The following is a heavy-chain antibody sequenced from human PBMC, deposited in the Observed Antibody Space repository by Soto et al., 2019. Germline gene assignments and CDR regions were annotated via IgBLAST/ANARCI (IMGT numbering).Heavy chain of an antibody. V-gene: IGHV3-15*01. Sequence: EVHVVESGGDLVRPGGSLTLSCATSRFMFSSAWMSWVRQAPGRGLEWVARIKSKSEGETRDYAAHVKGRFDISRDDSKKMVYLQMNSLKAEDTGLYYCVEGWNDFWGQGTLVTVSS. CDR3: VEGWNDF. D-gene: IGHD1-1*01. J-gene: IGHJ4*02. CDR2: IKSKSEGETR. CDR1: RFMFSSAW.